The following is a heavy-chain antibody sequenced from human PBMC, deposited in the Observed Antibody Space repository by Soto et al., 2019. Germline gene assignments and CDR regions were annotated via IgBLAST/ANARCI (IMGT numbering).Heavy chain of an antibody. Sequence: PSETLSLTCTVSGYSISTDYWSWIRQSPGKGLEWIGLIYYGGSTNYNPSLKSRVTISVDTPKNQFSLKLSSVTAADTAVYYCAKNWNWGSLVHWGQGTLVTVSS. D-gene: IGHD7-27*01. V-gene: IGHV4-59*08. J-gene: IGHJ4*02. CDR1: GYSISTDY. CDR2: IYYGGST. CDR3: AKNWNWGSLVH.